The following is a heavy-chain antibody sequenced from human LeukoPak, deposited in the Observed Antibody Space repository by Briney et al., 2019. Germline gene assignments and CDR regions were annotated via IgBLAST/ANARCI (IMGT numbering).Heavy chain of an antibody. V-gene: IGHV4-38-2*02. CDR2: IYHSGST. CDR3: ARHTSPTYYYYMDV. J-gene: IGHJ6*03. Sequence: PSETLSLTCTVFGGSISNYYWGWIRQPPGKGLEWIGSIYHSGSTYYNPSLKSRVTISVDTSKNQFSLKLSSVTAADTAVYYCARHTSPTYYYYMDVWGKGTTVTVSS. CDR1: GGSISNYY.